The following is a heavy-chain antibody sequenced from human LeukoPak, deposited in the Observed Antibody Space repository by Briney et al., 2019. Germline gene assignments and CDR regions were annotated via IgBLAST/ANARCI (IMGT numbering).Heavy chain of an antibody. D-gene: IGHD6-19*01. CDR3: ARGTDSSGWYDYSYYGMDV. V-gene: IGHV4-34*01. J-gene: IGHJ6*02. CDR1: GGSFSGYY. CDR2: INHSGST. Sequence: SETLSLTCAVYGGSFSGYYWSWIRQPPGKGLEWLGEINHSGSTNYNPSLKSRVTISVDTSKNQFSLKLSSVTAADTAVYYCARGTDSSGWYDYSYYGMDVWGQGTSVTVSS.